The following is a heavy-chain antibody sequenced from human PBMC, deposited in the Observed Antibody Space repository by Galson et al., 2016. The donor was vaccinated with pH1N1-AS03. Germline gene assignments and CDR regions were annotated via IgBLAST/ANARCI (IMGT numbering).Heavy chain of an antibody. D-gene: IGHD1-7*01. J-gene: IGHJ6*02. CDR3: SAENWNYKVFYGMDV. V-gene: IGHV3-15*01. Sequence: SLRLSCAASGFTFRNYAMSWVRQAPGKGLEWVGRIRSKTDGATSDYAAPVKGRFTISRDDSKNTLFLQMNSLKTEGTGVYYCSAENWNYKVFYGMDVWGHGTTVTVSS. CDR2: IRSKTDGATS. CDR1: GFTFRNYA.